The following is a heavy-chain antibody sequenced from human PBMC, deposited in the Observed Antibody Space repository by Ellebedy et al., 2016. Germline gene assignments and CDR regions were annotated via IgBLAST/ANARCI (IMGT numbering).Heavy chain of an antibody. CDR2: IYYSGTT. Sequence: SETLSLXXSVSGGSINSGDYYWSWIRQPPGQGLEWLGYIYYSGTTYYNTSLKSRITISVDTSKNQFFLRLSSVTAADTAVYFCARETDFWSDSSYFDYWGQGILVTISS. D-gene: IGHD3-3*01. V-gene: IGHV4-30-4*01. CDR3: ARETDFWSDSSYFDY. CDR1: GGSINSGDYY. J-gene: IGHJ4*02.